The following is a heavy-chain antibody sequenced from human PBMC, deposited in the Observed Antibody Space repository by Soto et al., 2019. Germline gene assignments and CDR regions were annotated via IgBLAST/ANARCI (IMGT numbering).Heavy chain of an antibody. J-gene: IGHJ4*02. V-gene: IGHV1-18*01. D-gene: IGHD5-18*01. CDR3: ATHGRTALGPNYFDY. CDR1: GYTFTSYG. Sequence: ASVKVSCKASGYTFTSYGISWVRQAPGQGLEWMGWISAYNGNTNYAQKLQGRVTMTTDPSTSTAYIELRSLRSDDTAVYYCATHGRTALGPNYFDYWGQGTLVTVSS. CDR2: ISAYNGNT.